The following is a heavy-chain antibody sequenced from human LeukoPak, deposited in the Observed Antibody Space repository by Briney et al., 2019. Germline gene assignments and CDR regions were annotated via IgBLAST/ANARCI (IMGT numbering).Heavy chain of an antibody. CDR2: IHNDDNT. V-gene: IGHV3-66*01. CDR3: ARGHAAMGEY. D-gene: IGHD5-18*01. Sequence: GGSLRLSCAASGFSASSNYMRWVRQAPGKGLEWVSVIHNDDNTYDAESVKGRFTISRDSSRNTLYLQMNSLRVEDTAVYYCARGHAAMGEYWGQGTLVTVSS. CDR1: GFSASSNY. J-gene: IGHJ4*02.